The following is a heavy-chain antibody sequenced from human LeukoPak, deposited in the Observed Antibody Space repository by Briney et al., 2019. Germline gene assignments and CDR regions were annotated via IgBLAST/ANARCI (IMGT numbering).Heavy chain of an antibody. CDR1: GFTLSSQD. CDR3: AKDRSKGSYGDEFDH. Sequence: QPGRSLRLSCAASGFTLSSQDMHWVPQAPCKGLEWVAIISYDGGKKDYADSVKGRFTICRDNSKNTLYLQMNSLRTEDRAVYYCAKDRSKGSYGDEFDHWGRGTLVTVSS. V-gene: IGHV3-30*18. J-gene: IGHJ4*02. CDR2: ISYDGGKK. D-gene: IGHD1-26*01.